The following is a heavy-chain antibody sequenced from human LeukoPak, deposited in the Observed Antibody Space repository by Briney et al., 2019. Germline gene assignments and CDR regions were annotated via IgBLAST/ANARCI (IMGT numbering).Heavy chain of an antibody. CDR2: IWYGESNK. CDR1: GFTFNIYG. CDR3: AKGATSCSSTSCPDTFDI. Sequence: GGSLRLSCAASGFTFNIYGMHWVRQAPGKGLEWVAVIWYGESNKYYADSVKGRFTISRDNSKNTLYLQMNSLRVEDTAVYYCAKGATSCSSTSCPDTFDIWGQGTMVTVSS. J-gene: IGHJ3*02. V-gene: IGHV3-30*02. D-gene: IGHD2-2*01.